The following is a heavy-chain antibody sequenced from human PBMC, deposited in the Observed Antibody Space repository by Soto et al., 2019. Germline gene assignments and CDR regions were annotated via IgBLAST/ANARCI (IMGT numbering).Heavy chain of an antibody. CDR3: ARVGCSGGSCYALDY. J-gene: IGHJ4*02. CDR1: GGTFSSYA. Sequence: QVQLVQSGAEVKKPGSSVKVSCKASGGTFSSYAISWVRQAPGQGLAWMGGIIPIFGTANYAQKFQGRVTITADESTSTAYMELSSLRAEDTAVYYCARVGCSGGSCYALDYWGQGTLVTVSS. D-gene: IGHD2-15*01. V-gene: IGHV1-69*01. CDR2: IIPIFGTA.